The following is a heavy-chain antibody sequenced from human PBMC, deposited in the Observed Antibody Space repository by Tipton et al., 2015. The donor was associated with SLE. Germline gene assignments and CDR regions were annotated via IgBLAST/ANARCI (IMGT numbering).Heavy chain of an antibody. V-gene: IGHV3-30*02. CDR1: GFTFSSYG. J-gene: IGHJ5*02. CDR3: AKDYSGYEEMWFDP. Sequence: GSLRLSCAASGFTFSSYGMHWVRQAPGKGLEWVAFIRYDGSNKYYADSVKGRFTISRDNSKNTLYLQMNSLRAEDTAVYYCAKDYSGYEEMWFDPWGQGTLVTVSS. CDR2: IRYDGSNK. D-gene: IGHD5-12*01.